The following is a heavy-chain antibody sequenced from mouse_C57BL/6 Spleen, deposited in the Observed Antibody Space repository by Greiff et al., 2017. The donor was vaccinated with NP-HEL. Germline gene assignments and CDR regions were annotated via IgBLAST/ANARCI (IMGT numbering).Heavy chain of an antibody. CDR2: IYPSDSET. Sequence: QVQLKQPGAELVRPGSSVKLSCKASGYTFTSYWMDWVKQRPGQGLEWIGNIYPSDSETHYNQKFKDKATLTVDKSSSTAYMQLSSLTSEDSAVYYCARGGLLRYDYWGQGTTLTVSS. V-gene: IGHV1-61*01. CDR1: GYTFTSYW. CDR3: ARGGLLRYDY. J-gene: IGHJ2*01. D-gene: IGHD1-1*01.